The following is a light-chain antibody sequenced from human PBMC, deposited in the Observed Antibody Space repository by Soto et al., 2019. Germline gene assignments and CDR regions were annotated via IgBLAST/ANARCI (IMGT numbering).Light chain of an antibody. CDR2: EVS. V-gene: IGLV2-14*02. CDR1: SADVGSYDL. J-gene: IGLJ1*01. Sequence: QSVLTQPASVSGSPGQSITISCTVTSADVGSYDLVSWYQQLPGKAPKLMIYEVSNRPSGVSNRFSGSKSGNTASLTISGLQAEDEADYYRSSYTSSSTYVFGTGTKVTVL. CDR3: SSYTSSSTYV.